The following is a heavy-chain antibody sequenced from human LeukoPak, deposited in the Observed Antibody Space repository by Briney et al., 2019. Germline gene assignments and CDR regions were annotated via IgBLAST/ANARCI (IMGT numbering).Heavy chain of an antibody. V-gene: IGHV4-59*11. Sequence: SETLSLTCTVSGGSISNHYWSWIRQPPGKGLEWIAYIYSSGSTNYNPSLKSRVTISVDSSKNQFSLKLSSVTAADTAVYYCARAVVAGLLGAFDIWGQGTMVTVSS. CDR1: GGSISNHY. CDR3: ARAVVAGLLGAFDI. CDR2: IYSSGST. D-gene: IGHD6-19*01. J-gene: IGHJ3*02.